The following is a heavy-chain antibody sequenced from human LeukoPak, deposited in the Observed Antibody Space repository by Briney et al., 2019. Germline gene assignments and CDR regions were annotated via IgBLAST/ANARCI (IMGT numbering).Heavy chain of an antibody. CDR3: ATDPPNL. CDR2: IDFDGIRT. V-gene: IGHV3-74*01. Sequence: GGSLRLSCAASGFTFSNDWMHWVRQAPGKGLVWVSRIDFDGIRTNYADSVKGRFTISRDNAKNTLYLQMNSLRAEDTAVYYCATDPPNLWGQGTLVTVSS. CDR1: GFTFSNDW. J-gene: IGHJ5*02.